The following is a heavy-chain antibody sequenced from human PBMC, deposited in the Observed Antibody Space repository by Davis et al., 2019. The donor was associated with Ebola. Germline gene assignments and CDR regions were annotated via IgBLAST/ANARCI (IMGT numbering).Heavy chain of an antibody. Sequence: PSETLSLTCTVSGVSISSYYWTWIRQPPGKGLEWIGYIHNSGSTDYNPSLKSRVTISEDTSKNQISLKLSSVTAADTAVYYCARAYTYGQIDYWGQGALVTVSS. D-gene: IGHD5-18*01. CDR3: ARAYTYGQIDY. V-gene: IGHV4-59*01. CDR1: GVSISSYY. CDR2: IHNSGST. J-gene: IGHJ4*02.